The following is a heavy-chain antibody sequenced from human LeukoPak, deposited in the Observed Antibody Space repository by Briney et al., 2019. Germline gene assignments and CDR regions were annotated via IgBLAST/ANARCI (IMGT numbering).Heavy chain of an antibody. CDR1: GFTFSSYG. V-gene: IGHV3-30*02. D-gene: IGHD6-13*01. CDR3: AQQQVRGQTGYYFDY. J-gene: IGHJ4*02. CDR2: IRYDGSNK. Sequence: GGSLRLSCAASGFTFSSYGMHWVRQAPGKGLKGVAFIRYDGSNKYYADSVKGRFTISRDNSKNTLSLQMNSLRAEDTAVYYCAQQQVRGQTGYYFDYWGQGTLVTVSS.